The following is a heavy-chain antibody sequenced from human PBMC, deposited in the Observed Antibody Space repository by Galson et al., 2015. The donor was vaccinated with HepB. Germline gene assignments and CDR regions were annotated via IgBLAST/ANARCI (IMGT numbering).Heavy chain of an antibody. J-gene: IGHJ4*02. V-gene: IGHV6-1*01. CDR2: TYYRSKWYN. CDR3: AREGLGYGDSPDRTETQYYFDY. Sequence: CAISGDSVSSNSAAWNRIRQSPSRGLEWLGRTYYRSKWYNDYAVSVKSRITINPDTSKNQFSLQLNSVTPEDTAVYYCAREGLGYGDSPDRTETQYYFDYWGQGTLVTVSS. D-gene: IGHD4-17*01. CDR1: GDSVSSNSAA.